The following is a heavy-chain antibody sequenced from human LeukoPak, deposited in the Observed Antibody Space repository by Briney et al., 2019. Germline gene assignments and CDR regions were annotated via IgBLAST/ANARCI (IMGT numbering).Heavy chain of an antibody. D-gene: IGHD3-10*01. CDR3: XXXXXTMVRGVIF. Sequence: GGSLRLSCAASGFTFSSYAMHWVRQAPGKGLEWVAVISYDGSNKYYADSVKGRFTISRDNSKNTLYLQMNSLRAEDTAVYYXXXXXXTMVRGVIFWGQGTLVTVSS. CDR1: GFTFSSYA. V-gene: IGHV3-30-3*01. J-gene: IGHJ4*02. CDR2: ISYDGSNK.